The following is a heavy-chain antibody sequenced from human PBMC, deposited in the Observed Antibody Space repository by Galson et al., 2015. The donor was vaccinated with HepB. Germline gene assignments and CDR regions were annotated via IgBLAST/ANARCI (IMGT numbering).Heavy chain of an antibody. Sequence: QVQLQESGPGLVKPSQTLSLTCTVSGYSINTGYYWGWIRQPPGKGLEWIGSIYHSGSTYYNPSLKSRVTISVDTSKNQFSLKLSSVTAADTAVYYCARRQTYYFDYWGQGTLVTVSS. CDR2: IYHSGST. CDR1: GYSINTGYY. CDR3: ARRQTYYFDY. J-gene: IGHJ4*02. V-gene: IGHV4-38-2*02.